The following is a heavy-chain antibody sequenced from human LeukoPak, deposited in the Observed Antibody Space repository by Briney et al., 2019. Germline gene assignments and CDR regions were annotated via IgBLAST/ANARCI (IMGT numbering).Heavy chain of an antibody. D-gene: IGHD3-16*01. CDR3: AKVPHSWGLFDS. Sequence: GGSLRLSCAASGFTFSSYGIHWVRQAPGKGLEWVAFIRDDGSTRYYAESVKGRFTVSRDNSKNTLYLQMDSLRTEDTAVYYCAKVPHSWGLFDSWGQGTLVTVSS. J-gene: IGHJ4*02. CDR1: GFTFSSYG. CDR2: IRDDGSTR. V-gene: IGHV3-30*02.